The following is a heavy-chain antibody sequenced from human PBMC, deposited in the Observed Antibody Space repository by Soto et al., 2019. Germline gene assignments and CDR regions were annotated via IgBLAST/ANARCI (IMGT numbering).Heavy chain of an antibody. CDR1: GFTFSGSA. CDR2: IRSKANSYAT. Sequence: PEGSLRLSCAASGFTFSGSAMHWVRQASGKGLEWVGRIRSKANSYATAYAASVKGRFTISRDDSKNTAYLQMNSLKTEDTAVYYCTRSPAGAVAYDYWGQGTLVTVSS. V-gene: IGHV3-73*01. J-gene: IGHJ4*02. CDR3: TRSPAGAVAYDY. D-gene: IGHD6-19*01.